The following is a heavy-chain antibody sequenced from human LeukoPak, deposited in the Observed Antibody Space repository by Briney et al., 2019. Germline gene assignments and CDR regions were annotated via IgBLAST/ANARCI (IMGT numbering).Heavy chain of an antibody. Sequence: SETLSLTCTVSGGSISSGSYYWSWIRQPAGKGLEWIGRIYTSGSTNYNPSLKSRVTISVDTSKNQFSLKLSSVTAADTAVYYCARDREVLYCSSTSCYNWFDPWGQGTLVTVSS. CDR1: GGSISSGSYY. D-gene: IGHD2-2*01. J-gene: IGHJ5*02. CDR3: ARDREVLYCSSTSCYNWFDP. CDR2: IYTSGST. V-gene: IGHV4-61*02.